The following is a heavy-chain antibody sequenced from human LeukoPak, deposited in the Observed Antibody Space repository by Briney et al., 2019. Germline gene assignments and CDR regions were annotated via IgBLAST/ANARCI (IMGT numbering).Heavy chain of an antibody. J-gene: IGHJ6*02. D-gene: IGHD3-22*01. CDR1: GGSISSGSYY. V-gene: IGHV4-61*02. CDR3: ARGSSGYDSSGYSNYYYYGMDV. CDR2: IYTSGGT. Sequence: SQALSLTCTVSGGSISSGSYYWSWIRQPAGKGLEWIGRIYTSGGTNYNPSLKSRVTISVDTSKNQFSLKLSSVTAADTAVYYCARGSSGYDSSGYSNYYYYGMDVWGQGTTVTVSS.